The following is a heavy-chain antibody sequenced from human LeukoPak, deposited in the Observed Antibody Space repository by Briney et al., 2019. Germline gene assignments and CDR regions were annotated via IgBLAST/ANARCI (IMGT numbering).Heavy chain of an antibody. CDR1: GFTFSSYS. D-gene: IGHD4/OR15-4a*01. V-gene: IGHV3-7*01. J-gene: IGHJ4*02. Sequence: GGSLRLSCAASGFTFSSYSMNWVRQAPGKGLEWVANIKQDGNEKYYADSVKGRFTISRDNGKNSLDLQMNSLRADDTAVYYCARDTLGEGEDANYAVYYFDYWGQGTVATVSS. CDR3: ARDTLGEGEDANYAVYYFDY. CDR2: IKQDGNEK.